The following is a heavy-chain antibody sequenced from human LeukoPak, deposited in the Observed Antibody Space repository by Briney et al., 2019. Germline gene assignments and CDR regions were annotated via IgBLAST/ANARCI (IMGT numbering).Heavy chain of an antibody. V-gene: IGHV1-69*01. J-gene: IGHJ5*02. D-gene: IGHD2-2*01. CDR1: GGTFSSYA. CDR3: ARERSQENRPYCSSTSCPNWFDP. CDR2: IIPIFGTA. Sequence: ASVKVSCKASGGTFSSYAISWVRQAPGQGLEWMGGIIPIFGTANYAQKFQGRVTITADESTSTAYMELSSLRSEDTAVYYRARERSQENRPYCSSTSCPNWFDPWGQGTLVTVSS.